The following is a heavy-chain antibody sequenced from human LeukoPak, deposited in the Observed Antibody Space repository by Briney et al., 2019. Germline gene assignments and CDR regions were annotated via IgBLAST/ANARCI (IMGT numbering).Heavy chain of an antibody. CDR3: ARVDCSESNCYLDY. CDR1: GFTFSRYN. CDR2: ISSSSMYI. J-gene: IGHJ4*02. Sequence: GGSLRLSCAVSGFTFSRYNMNWARQAPGKGLEWVSSISSSSMYIFYADSVKGRFTISRDNAKNSLFLQMDSLRAEDTAMYYCARVDCSESNCYLDYWGQGTLVTVSS. D-gene: IGHD2-15*01. V-gene: IGHV3-21*01.